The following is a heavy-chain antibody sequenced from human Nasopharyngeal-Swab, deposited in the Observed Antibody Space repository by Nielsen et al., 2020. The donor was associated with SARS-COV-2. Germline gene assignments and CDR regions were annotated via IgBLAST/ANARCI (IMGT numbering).Heavy chain of an antibody. CDR2: ISVDNGKT. V-gene: IGHV1-18*01. CDR3: ARDTIVVVADY. J-gene: IGHJ4*02. Sequence: ASVKVSCKASSYTFSRYGISWVRQAPGQGLEWMGWISVDNGKTDYAQKLQGRVTMTTDTSTSTAYMELRSLRSDDTAVYYCARDTIVVVADYWGQGTLVTVSS. D-gene: IGHD3-22*01. CDR1: SYTFSRYG.